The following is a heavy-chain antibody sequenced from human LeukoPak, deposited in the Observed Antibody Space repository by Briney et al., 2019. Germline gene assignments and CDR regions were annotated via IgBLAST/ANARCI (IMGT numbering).Heavy chain of an antibody. CDR3: ARGIESYGDYGY. CDR2: MYNGGST. J-gene: IGHJ4*02. D-gene: IGHD4-17*01. Sequence: SETLSLTCTVSGGSISGSYWSWLRQPPGKGLEWIAYMYNGGSTNYDPSLKSRVTISIDTSKNQFSLKLSSLTAADTAIYYCARGIESYGDYGYWGQGILVTVSS. CDR1: GGSISGSY. V-gene: IGHV4-59*01.